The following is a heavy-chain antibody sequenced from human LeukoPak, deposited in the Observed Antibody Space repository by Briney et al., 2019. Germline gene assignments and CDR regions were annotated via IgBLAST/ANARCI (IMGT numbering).Heavy chain of an antibody. V-gene: IGHV3-48*04. Sequence: PGGSLRLSCAASGFTFSSYSMNWVRQAPGKGLEWVSYISSSSSTIYYADSVKGRFTISRDNAKNSLYLQMNSLRAEDTALYYCAKVRGQWLIRDAFDIWGQGTMVTVSS. J-gene: IGHJ3*02. CDR2: ISSSSSTI. CDR1: GFTFSSYS. CDR3: AKVRGQWLIRDAFDI. D-gene: IGHD6-19*01.